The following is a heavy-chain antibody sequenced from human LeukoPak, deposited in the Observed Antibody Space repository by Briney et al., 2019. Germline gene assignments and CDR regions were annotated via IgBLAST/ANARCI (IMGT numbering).Heavy chain of an antibody. J-gene: IGHJ4*01. Sequence: PGGSLRLSCAASGFTVSSNYMSWVRQAPGKGLEWVSVIYSGGSTYNADSVKGRFTISRDNSKNTLYLQMNSLRAEDTAVYYCAKEYYYGSGSLDYWGQGTLVTVSS. D-gene: IGHD3-10*01. V-gene: IGHV3-66*02. CDR3: AKEYYYGSGSLDY. CDR1: GFTVSSNY. CDR2: IYSGGST.